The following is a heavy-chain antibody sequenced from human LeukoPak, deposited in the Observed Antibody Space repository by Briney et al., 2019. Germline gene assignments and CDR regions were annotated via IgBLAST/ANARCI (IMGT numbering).Heavy chain of an antibody. V-gene: IGHV3-7*03. D-gene: IGHD1-26*01. Sequence: PGGSLRLSCAASAFTFSSYWMTWVRQAPGKGLEWVANIKHDGSDKNYVDSVKGRFTISRDNAKNSLYLQMNSLRAEDTAVYYCAKTGSGSFKHAYYFDYWGQGTLVTVSS. J-gene: IGHJ4*02. CDR2: IKHDGSDK. CDR3: AKTGSGSFKHAYYFDY. CDR1: AFTFSSYW.